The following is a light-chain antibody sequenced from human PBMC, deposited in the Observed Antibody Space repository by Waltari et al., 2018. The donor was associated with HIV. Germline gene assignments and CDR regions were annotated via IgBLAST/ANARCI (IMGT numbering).Light chain of an antibody. CDR1: TSNIGSNA. V-gene: IGLV1-44*01. Sequence: QSVLTQPPSTSGTPGQRVTISCSGSTSNIGSNAVNWYRPLPGTAPKLVIYSNNQRMPGVPDRFSGSKSGTSASLAISGLQSEDEAVYYCAAWDDSLTGNVIFGGGTKLTVL. CDR2: SNN. CDR3: AAWDDSLTGNVI. J-gene: IGLJ2*01.